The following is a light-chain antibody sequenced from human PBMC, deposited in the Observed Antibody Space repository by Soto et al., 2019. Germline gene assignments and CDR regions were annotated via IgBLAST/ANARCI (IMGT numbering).Light chain of an antibody. CDR3: TSYAGDTSLGV. CDR2: EGT. CDR1: RSDVGGYNL. J-gene: IGLJ3*02. V-gene: IGLV2-23*01. Sequence: QSALTQPASVSGSPRQSITLSCTGSRSDVGGYNLVSWYQHHPGKAPKLMIYEGTKRPSGVSNRFSGSKSANTASLTISGLQAEDEADYYCTSYAGDTSLGVLGGGTQLTVL.